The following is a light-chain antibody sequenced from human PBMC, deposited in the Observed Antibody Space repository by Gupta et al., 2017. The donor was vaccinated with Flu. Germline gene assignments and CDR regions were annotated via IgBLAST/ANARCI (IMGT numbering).Light chain of an antibody. V-gene: IGKV3-15*01. Sequence: EIVMTQSPATLSVSPGERVTLSCRASQSVSSDLAWYHQKPGQAPRLLIYGASTRATGIPARFSGSGSGKEFTLTISSRQSEDFAVYYCQQYKNWPPITFGQGTRLEIK. J-gene: IGKJ5*01. CDR2: GAS. CDR3: QQYKNWPPIT. CDR1: QSVSSD.